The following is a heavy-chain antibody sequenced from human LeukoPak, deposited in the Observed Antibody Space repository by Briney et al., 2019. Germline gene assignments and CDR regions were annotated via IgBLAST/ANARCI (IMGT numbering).Heavy chain of an antibody. V-gene: IGHV5-51*01. Sequence: GESLKISCQGFGYNFNKYWVGWVRQLPGKGLEWMGVIYPDDSDTKYSPSFQGRVTISADKSISTAYLQWSSLKASDTAMYYCARRALWFGELSYYFDYWGQGTLVTVSS. J-gene: IGHJ4*02. D-gene: IGHD3-10*01. CDR2: IYPDDSDT. CDR1: GYNFNKYW. CDR3: ARRALWFGELSYYFDY.